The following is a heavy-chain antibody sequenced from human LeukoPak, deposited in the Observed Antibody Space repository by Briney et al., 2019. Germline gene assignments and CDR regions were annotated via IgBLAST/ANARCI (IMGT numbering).Heavy chain of an antibody. D-gene: IGHD3-16*02. CDR3: ARDARGMITFGGVIADY. CDR1: GYTFTGYY. Sequence: GASVKVSCKASGYTFTGYYMHWVRQAPGQGLEWMGWINPNSGGTNYAQKLQGRVTMTTDRFTSIAYMELRSLRSDDTAVYYCARDARGMITFGGVIADYWGQGTLVTVSS. J-gene: IGHJ4*02. CDR2: INPNSGGT. V-gene: IGHV1-2*02.